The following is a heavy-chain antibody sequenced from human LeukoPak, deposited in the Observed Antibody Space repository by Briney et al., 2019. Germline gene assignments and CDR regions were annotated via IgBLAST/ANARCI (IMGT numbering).Heavy chain of an antibody. J-gene: IGHJ5*02. CDR1: GFTFSSYA. CDR3: AKDVPYCSGGSCYLGWFDP. V-gene: IGHV3-23*01. CDR2: ISGSGGST. D-gene: IGHD2-15*01. Sequence: PGGSLGLSCAASGFTFSSYAMSWVRQAPGKGLEWVSAISGSGGSTYYADSVKGRFTISRDNSKNTLYLQMNSLRAEDTAVYYCAKDVPYCSGGSCYLGWFDPWGQGTLVTVSS.